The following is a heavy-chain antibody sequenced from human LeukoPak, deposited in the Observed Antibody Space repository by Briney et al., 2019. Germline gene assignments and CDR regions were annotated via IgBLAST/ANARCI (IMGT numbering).Heavy chain of an antibody. V-gene: IGHV3-30*02. CDR2: IRYNGNNK. Sequence: GGSLRLSCAASGFTCSSYGMHWVRQAPGKGLEWVAFIRYNGNNKYYADSVKGRFNISRDNSKNTLFLQMNSLRTEDTAVYYCGKDRVSGYNSGWHNDYWGQGTLVTVSS. CDR3: GKDRVSGYNSGWHNDY. CDR1: GFTCSSYG. D-gene: IGHD6-19*01. J-gene: IGHJ4*02.